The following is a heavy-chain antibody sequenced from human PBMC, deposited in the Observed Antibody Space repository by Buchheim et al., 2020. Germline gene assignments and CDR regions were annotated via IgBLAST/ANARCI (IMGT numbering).Heavy chain of an antibody. CDR1: GITFSSFE. Sequence: EVQLVESGGGLVQPGGSLRLSCVASGITFSSFEMNWVRQAPGKGLEWVSYISGSGSTIYYAGSVKGRFTISRDNAKNSLYLQMNSLRDEETAVYYCARLFCSGGSCLVWGQGTL. V-gene: IGHV3-48*03. CDR2: ISGSGSTI. CDR3: ARLFCSGGSCLV. D-gene: IGHD2-15*01. J-gene: IGHJ4*02.